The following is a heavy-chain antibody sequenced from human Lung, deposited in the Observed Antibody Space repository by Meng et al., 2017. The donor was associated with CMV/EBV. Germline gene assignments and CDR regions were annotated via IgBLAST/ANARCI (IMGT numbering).Heavy chain of an antibody. J-gene: IGHJ5*02. CDR1: RGSISSSSHY. CDR2: MLYGGST. D-gene: IGHD3-16*01. V-gene: IGHV4-39*07. Sequence: LXXTVSRGSISSSSHYWGWVRQAPGKGLEWIGSMLYGGSTLYNPSLKSRVSISIDVSKNQFSLSLSAMTAADTAVYYCARVWGGDNWFDPWGQGXLVXVSS. CDR3: ARVWGGDNWFDP.